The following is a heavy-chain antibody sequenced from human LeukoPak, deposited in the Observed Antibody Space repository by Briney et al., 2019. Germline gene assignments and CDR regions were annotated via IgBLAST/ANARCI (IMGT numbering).Heavy chain of an antibody. V-gene: IGHV3-23*01. CDR1: GFAFNIYG. CDR2: ISNDGGGR. D-gene: IGHD3-22*01. Sequence: GGSLRLSCAASGFAFNIYGLIWVRQAPGKGLEWVSAISNDGGGRTYADFVKGRFTISRDNSKNTLYLQMDSLRADDTALYYCAKGSSGYFFDLWGQGTLVTVSS. CDR3: AKGSSGYFFDL. J-gene: IGHJ4*02.